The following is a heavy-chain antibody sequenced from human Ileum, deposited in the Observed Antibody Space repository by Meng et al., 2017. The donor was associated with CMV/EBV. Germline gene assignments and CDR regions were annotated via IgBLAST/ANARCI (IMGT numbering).Heavy chain of an antibody. D-gene: IGHD3-10*01. CDR3: AREDPMAIPGSDLWVFWDH. CDR2: INSDSSYI. CDR1: GFTFSSST. J-gene: IGHJ4*02. V-gene: IGHV3-21*01. Sequence: GESLKISCAGSGFTFSSSTINWVRQAPGKGLEWVSSINSDSSYIHYADSVKGRFTVSRDNAMNSLYLQMNSLRVEDTAVYYCAREDPMAIPGSDLWVFWDHWGQGTLVTVSS.